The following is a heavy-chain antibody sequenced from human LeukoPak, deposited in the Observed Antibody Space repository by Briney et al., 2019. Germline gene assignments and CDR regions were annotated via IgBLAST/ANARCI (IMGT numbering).Heavy chain of an antibody. V-gene: IGHV3-30*04. CDR2: ISSDGSNK. D-gene: IGHD5-18*01. CDR1: GFTFSSYA. J-gene: IGHJ5*02. CDR3: ARDAESRGYSYGYLSIDWFDP. Sequence: GGSLRLSCAASGFTFSSYAMHWDRQATGKGLEWVAVISSDGSNKYYADSVKGRFTISRDNSKNTLCLEMNSLRAEDTAVYYCARDAESRGYSYGYLSIDWFDPWGQGTLVTVSS.